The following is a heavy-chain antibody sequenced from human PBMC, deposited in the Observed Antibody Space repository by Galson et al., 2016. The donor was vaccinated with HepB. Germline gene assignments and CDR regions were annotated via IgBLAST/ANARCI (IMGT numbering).Heavy chain of an antibody. V-gene: IGHV4-34*01. CDR1: GGSFSGYY. D-gene: IGHD6-13*01. J-gene: IGHJ2*01. CDR2: INHSGST. CDR3: ARPHTGYSSSWYFGYFDL. Sequence: SETLSLTCAVYGGSFSGYYWSWIRQPPGKGLEWIGEINHSGSTNYNPSLKSRVTISVDTSKNQFSLKLSSVTAADTAVYYCARPHTGYSSSWYFGYFDLWGRGTLVTVSS.